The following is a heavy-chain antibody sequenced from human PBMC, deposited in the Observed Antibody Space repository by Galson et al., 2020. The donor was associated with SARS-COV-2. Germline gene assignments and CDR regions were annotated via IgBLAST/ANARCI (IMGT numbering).Heavy chain of an antibody. D-gene: IGHD4-17*01. CDR1: GFTFTTYA. V-gene: IGHV7-4-1*02. CDR3: ARVRYYYGMDV. CDR2: INTHTGNP. Sequence: ASVKVSCKASGFTFTTYAMNWVRQAPGQGLEWMGWINTHTGNPAYAQGFTGRFVFSLDTSVSTAYLQISSLKAEDTAVYYCARVRYYYGMDVWGQGTTVTFSS. J-gene: IGHJ6*02.